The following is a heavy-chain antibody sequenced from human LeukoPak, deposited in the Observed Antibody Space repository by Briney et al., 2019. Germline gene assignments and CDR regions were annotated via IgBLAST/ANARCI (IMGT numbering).Heavy chain of an antibody. Sequence: GASVKVSCKASGGTFSSYAISWVRQAPGQGLEWMGGIIPIFGTANYAQKFQGRVTITTDESTSTAYMELSSLRSEDPAVYYCTRETSSRYFDYWGQGTLVTVSS. CDR2: IIPIFGTA. V-gene: IGHV1-69*05. CDR1: GGTFSSYA. J-gene: IGHJ4*02. CDR3: TRETSSRYFDY.